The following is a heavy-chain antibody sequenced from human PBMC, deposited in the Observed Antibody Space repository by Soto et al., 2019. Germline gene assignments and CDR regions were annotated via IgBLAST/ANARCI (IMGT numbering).Heavy chain of an antibody. J-gene: IGHJ4*02. V-gene: IGHV3-9*01. Sequence: GGSLRLSCAVSGFTFDDNAMHWVRQAPEKGLEWVSGINWKSDIGYADSVKGRFTISRDNAENSLYLQMNSLRAEDTALYYCAISQDRGGRTTFINWGQGTQVTVSS. CDR3: AISQDRGGRTTFIN. CDR2: INWKSDI. CDR1: GFTFDDNA. D-gene: IGHD3-16*01.